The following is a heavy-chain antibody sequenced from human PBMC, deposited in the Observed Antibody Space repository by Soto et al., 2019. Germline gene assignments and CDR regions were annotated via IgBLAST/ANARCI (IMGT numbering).Heavy chain of an antibody. CDR2: ISDDGDKR. J-gene: IGHJ4*02. CDR1: GFHFSNYG. Sequence: GGSLILSSVGSGFHFSNYGRHWVRQPPGKGLEWVALISDDGDKRYYADSVRGRLIISRDNSKDTLYLQMNSLGPDDTAVYFCAKARVRIVGANSFDYWGQGTPVTVSS. D-gene: IGHD1-26*01. V-gene: IGHV3-30*18. CDR3: AKARVRIVGANSFDY.